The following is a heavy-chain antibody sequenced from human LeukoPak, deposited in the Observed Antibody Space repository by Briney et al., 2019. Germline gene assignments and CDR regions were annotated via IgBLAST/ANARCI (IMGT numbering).Heavy chain of an antibody. Sequence: PSQTLSLTCTVSGGSISSGGYYWSWIRQHPGKGLEWIGYIYYSGSTYYNPSLKSRVTISVVTSKNQFSLKLSSVTAADTAIYHCASGDNDPLFDYWGQGTLVTVSS. D-gene: IGHD1-1*01. CDR1: GGSISSGGYY. CDR3: ASGDNDPLFDY. J-gene: IGHJ4*02. V-gene: IGHV4-31*03. CDR2: IYYSGST.